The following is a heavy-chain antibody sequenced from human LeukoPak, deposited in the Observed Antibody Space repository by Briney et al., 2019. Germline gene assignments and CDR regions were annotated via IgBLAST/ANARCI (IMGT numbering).Heavy chain of an antibody. J-gene: IGHJ4*02. Sequence: GGSLRLSCAASGFTFSSYAMSWVRQAPGKGLEWVSAISGSGGSTYYADSVKGRFTISRDNSKNTLYLQMNSLRAEDTAVYYCAKETYYYDSSGYLFDYWGQETLVTVSS. CDR1: GFTFSSYA. CDR2: ISGSGGST. V-gene: IGHV3-23*01. CDR3: AKETYYYDSSGYLFDY. D-gene: IGHD3-22*01.